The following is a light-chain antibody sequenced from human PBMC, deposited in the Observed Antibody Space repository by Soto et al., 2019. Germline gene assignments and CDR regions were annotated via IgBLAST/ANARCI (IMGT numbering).Light chain of an antibody. Sequence: DIQLTQSPSFLSASVGDRVTITCRASQGISSYLAWYQQKPGKAPKLLIYAASTLQSGVPSRFSGSGSGTEFTLTISSLQPQDFATYYCQQLNSYPQTFGGGTKVDIX. CDR2: AAS. J-gene: IGKJ4*01. V-gene: IGKV1-9*01. CDR1: QGISSY. CDR3: QQLNSYPQT.